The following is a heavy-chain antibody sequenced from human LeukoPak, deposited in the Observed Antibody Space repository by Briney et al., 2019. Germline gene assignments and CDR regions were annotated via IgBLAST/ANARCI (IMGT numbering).Heavy chain of an antibody. D-gene: IGHD1-26*01. Sequence: SETLSLTCTVSGGPNTSHYWSWIRQPPGKGLEWIGYVSFSGTTKYSPSLNNRVTISRDTSQNQFFLRLNSVTAADTAVYFCARSRVSGSYLDYHSGMDVWGQGTTVIVSS. V-gene: IGHV4-59*11. CDR2: VSFSGTT. CDR3: ARSRVSGSYLDYHSGMDV. J-gene: IGHJ6*02. CDR1: GGPNTSHY.